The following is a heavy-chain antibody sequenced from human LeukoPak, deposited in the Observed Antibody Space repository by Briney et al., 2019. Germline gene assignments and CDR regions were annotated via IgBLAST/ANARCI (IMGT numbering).Heavy chain of an antibody. J-gene: IGHJ6*02. Sequence: ASVKVSCKVSGYTLTELSMHWMRQAPGKGLEWMGGFDPEDGETIYAQKFQGRVTMTEDTSTDTAYMELSSLRSEDTAVYYCATKIYNYYGMDVWGQGTTVTVSS. CDR2: FDPEDGET. CDR3: ATKIYNYYGMDV. CDR1: GYTLTELS. V-gene: IGHV1-24*01.